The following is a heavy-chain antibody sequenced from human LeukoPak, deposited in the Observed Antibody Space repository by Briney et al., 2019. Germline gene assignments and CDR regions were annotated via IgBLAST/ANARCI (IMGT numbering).Heavy chain of an antibody. CDR3: ARESFEWELLRSFDY. D-gene: IGHD1-26*01. CDR2: INPNSCGT. J-gene: IGHJ4*02. CDR1: VYTFTGYY. Sequence: SVNVSCKASVYTFTGYYMHWVRQAPGQGLDWMGWINPNSCGTNYAQKFQGRVTMTRDTSISTAYMELSRLRSDDTAVYYCARESFEWELLRSFDYWGQGTLVTVSS. V-gene: IGHV1-2*02.